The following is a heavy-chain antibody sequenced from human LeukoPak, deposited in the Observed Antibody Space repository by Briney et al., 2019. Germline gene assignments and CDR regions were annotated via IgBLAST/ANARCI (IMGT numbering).Heavy chain of an antibody. V-gene: IGHV1-8*01. CDR1: GYTFTSYD. J-gene: IGHJ6*03. CDR3: ARTDYYGSGSYLDYYYYYMDV. Sequence: ASVKVSCKASGYTFTSYDINWVRQATGQGLEWMGWMNPNSGNTGYAQKFQGRVTMTRNTSISTAYMELSSLRSEDTAVYYCARTDYYGSGSYLDYYYYYMDVWGKGTTVTVSS. D-gene: IGHD3-10*01. CDR2: MNPNSGNT.